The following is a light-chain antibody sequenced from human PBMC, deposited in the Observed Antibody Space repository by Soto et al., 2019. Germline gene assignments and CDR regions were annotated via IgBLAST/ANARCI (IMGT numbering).Light chain of an antibody. Sequence: EIVLTQSPGTLSLSPGERATLSCRASQSVSRSYLAWYQQKPGQAPRLLIYGASSRATGIPDRFSGSGSGTDLTLTISRLEPEEFAVYYWQQYGSSRTFGQGTKVEIK. J-gene: IGKJ1*01. V-gene: IGKV3-20*01. CDR2: GAS. CDR1: QSVSRSY. CDR3: QQYGSSRT.